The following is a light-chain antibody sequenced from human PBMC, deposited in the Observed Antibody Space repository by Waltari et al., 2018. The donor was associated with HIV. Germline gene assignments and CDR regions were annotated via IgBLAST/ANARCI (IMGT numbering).Light chain of an antibody. CDR2: EVT. J-gene: IGLJ3*02. CDR1: SSGIGSSNL. Sequence: QSALTQPAYVSGSPGQSITISCTGTSSGIGSSNLVSWYQHHPGKAPKLLIYEVTKRPSGVSSRFSGSKSGNTASLTISGLQAEDEGDYYCCSYAGSSSLWMFGGGTKLTVL. V-gene: IGLV2-23*02. CDR3: CSYAGSSSLWM.